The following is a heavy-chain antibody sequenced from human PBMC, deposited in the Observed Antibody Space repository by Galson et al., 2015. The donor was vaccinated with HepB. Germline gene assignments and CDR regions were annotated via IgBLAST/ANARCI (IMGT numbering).Heavy chain of an antibody. Sequence: TLSLTCGVSGGSIGSGGASWTWIRQPPGKGLEFIGYIYHSGTTYYNPSLRSRVTISVDKSKNQFSLKLTSVTAADAAIYYCARGLRYFDWLPAPFDYWGQGGLVTVSS. CDR3: ARGLRYFDWLPAPFDY. J-gene: IGHJ4*02. D-gene: IGHD3-9*01. V-gene: IGHV4-30-2*01. CDR2: IYHSGTT. CDR1: GGSIGSGGAS.